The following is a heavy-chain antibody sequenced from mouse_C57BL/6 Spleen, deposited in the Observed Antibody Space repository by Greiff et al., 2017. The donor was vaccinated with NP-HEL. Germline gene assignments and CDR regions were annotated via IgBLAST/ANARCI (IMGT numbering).Heavy chain of an antibody. V-gene: IGHV5-6*01. Sequence: EVKLVESGGDLVKPGGSLKLSCAASGFTFSSYGMSWVRQTPDKRLEWVATISSGGSYTYYPDSVKGRFTISRDNAKNTLYLQMSSLKSEDTAMYYCATHYGNYSWFAYWGQGTLVTVSA. D-gene: IGHD2-1*01. J-gene: IGHJ3*01. CDR1: GFTFSSYG. CDR2: ISSGGSYT. CDR3: ATHYGNYSWFAY.